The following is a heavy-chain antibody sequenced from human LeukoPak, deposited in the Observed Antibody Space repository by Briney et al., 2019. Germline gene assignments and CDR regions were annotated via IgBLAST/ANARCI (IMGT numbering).Heavy chain of an antibody. J-gene: IGHJ4*02. Sequence: SETLSLTCAVYGGSFSGYYWSWIRQPPGKGLEWIGEINHSGSTNYNPSLKSRVTISVDTSKNQFSRKLSSVTAADTAVYYCARRNYGSGSTHYWGQGTLVTVSS. D-gene: IGHD3-10*01. V-gene: IGHV4-34*01. CDR3: ARRNYGSGSTHY. CDR2: INHSGST. CDR1: GGSFSGYY.